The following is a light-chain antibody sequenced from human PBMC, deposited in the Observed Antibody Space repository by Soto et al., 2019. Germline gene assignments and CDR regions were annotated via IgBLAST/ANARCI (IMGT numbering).Light chain of an antibody. CDR2: DAS. CDR1: QSVSSY. J-gene: IGKJ3*01. V-gene: IGKV3-11*01. Sequence: EIVLTQSPATLSLSPGERATLSCRASQSVSSYLAWYQQKPGQAPRLLIYDASNRATGIPARFSGSGSGTDFTLTISSLAPEDCAVYYCQQRSNWPEGFTFGPGTKGDIK. CDR3: QQRSNWPEGFT.